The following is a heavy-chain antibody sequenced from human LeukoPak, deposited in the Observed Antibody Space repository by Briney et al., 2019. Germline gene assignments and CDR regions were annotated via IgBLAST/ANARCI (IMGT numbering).Heavy chain of an antibody. CDR3: ARVHDSSGYGVDY. Sequence: SGGSLRLSCAASGFTFSSYEMNWVRQAPGKGLEWVSYISSSGSTIYYADSVKGRFTISRDNAKNSLYLQMNSLRAEDTAVYYCARVHDSSGYGVDYWGQGTLVTVSS. D-gene: IGHD3-22*01. V-gene: IGHV3-48*03. CDR2: ISSSGSTI. CDR1: GFTFSSYE. J-gene: IGHJ4*02.